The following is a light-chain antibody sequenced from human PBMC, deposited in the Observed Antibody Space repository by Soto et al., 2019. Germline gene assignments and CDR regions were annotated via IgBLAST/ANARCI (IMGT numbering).Light chain of an antibody. V-gene: IGKV3-20*01. CDR3: QQYHTSPLA. J-gene: IGKJ1*01. Sequence: EIVLKRSPGTVSLSTGERATXSCRASQSVSSSYIAWYQQKRGQAPRRLIYGASIRATGIPDRFSGSGSGTDFTLTISRLEPEDFALYYCQQYHTSPLAFGQGTKADTK. CDR2: GAS. CDR1: QSVSSSY.